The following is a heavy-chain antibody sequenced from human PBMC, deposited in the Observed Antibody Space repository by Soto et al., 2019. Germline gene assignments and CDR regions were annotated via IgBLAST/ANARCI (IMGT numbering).Heavy chain of an antibody. Sequence: EVQLLESGGGLVQPGGSLRLSCAASGFTFETYSMVWVRQATGRGPEWVSGILQDGTTYYVDSVKGRFTISRDNSRNTVDLQMATLRGEDTAVYYCAKDMRPDCVWDFDYWGQGTLVTVSS. J-gene: IGHJ4*02. D-gene: IGHD2-2*01. CDR2: ILQDGTT. V-gene: IGHV3-23*01. CDR3: AKDMRPDCVWDFDY. CDR1: GFTFETYS.